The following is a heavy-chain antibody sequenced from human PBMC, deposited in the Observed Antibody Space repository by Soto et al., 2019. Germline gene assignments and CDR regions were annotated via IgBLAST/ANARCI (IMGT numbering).Heavy chain of an antibody. CDR1: GFTFSSYA. V-gene: IGHV3-64*01. CDR3: ARELVVVAALDY. CDR2: ISSNGGST. Sequence: GGSLRLSCAASGFTFSSYAMHWVRQAPGKGLEYVSAISSNGGSTYYANSVKGRFTISRDNSKNTLYLQMGSLRAEDMAVYYCARELVVVAALDYWGQGTLVTVSS. D-gene: IGHD2-15*01. J-gene: IGHJ4*02.